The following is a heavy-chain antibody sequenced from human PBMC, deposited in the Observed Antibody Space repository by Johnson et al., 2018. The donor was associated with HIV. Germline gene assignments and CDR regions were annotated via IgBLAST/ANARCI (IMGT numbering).Heavy chain of an antibody. D-gene: IGHD1-26*01. CDR1: LFTFSTYA. CDR3: ARVRSGRENAFDI. V-gene: IGHV3-30-3*01. J-gene: IGHJ3*02. Sequence: QVQLVESGGGVAQPGRSLRLSCTASLFTFSTYAMHWVRQAPGMGLEWVALISYDGNNKYYADSVKGRFTISRDNSKNTLCLQMNSPRVEDTAVYYCARVRSGRENAFDIWGQGTMGTVSS. CDR2: ISYDGNNK.